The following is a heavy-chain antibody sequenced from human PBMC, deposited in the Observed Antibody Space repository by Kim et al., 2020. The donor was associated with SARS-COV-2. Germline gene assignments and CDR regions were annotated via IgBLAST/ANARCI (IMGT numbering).Heavy chain of an antibody. Sequence: ASVKVSCKASGYTFTSYGISWVRQAPGQGLEWMGWISAYSGNTNYAQKLQGRVPMTTDTSTSTAYRELRSLRSDDPAGYSGARDRTFDYYYGMDVWCQGT. CDR2: ISAYSGNT. CDR3: ARDRTFDYYYGMDV. V-gene: IGHV1-18*01. CDR1: GYTFTSYG. J-gene: IGHJ6*02.